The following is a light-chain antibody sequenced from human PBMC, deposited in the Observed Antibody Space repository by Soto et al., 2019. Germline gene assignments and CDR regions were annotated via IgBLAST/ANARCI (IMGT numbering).Light chain of an antibody. CDR2: SAS. J-gene: IGKJ1*01. Sequence: EIVLTQSPGTLSLSPGERATLSCRASQSIYSNYLAWYQQKPGQAPRPLILSASSRATGIPDRFRGSGSGTDFTLTMSRLEPEDFAVYYCHQYGTSPLTFGQGTKV. V-gene: IGKV3-20*01. CDR3: HQYGTSPLT. CDR1: QSIYSNY.